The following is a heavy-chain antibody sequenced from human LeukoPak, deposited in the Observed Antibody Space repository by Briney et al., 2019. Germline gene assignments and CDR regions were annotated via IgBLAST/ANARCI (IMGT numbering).Heavy chain of an antibody. Sequence: GGSLRLSCAASGFTFSSYAMHWVRQAPGKGLEFASGITGNGDRTFYANSVKGRFAVSRDSSKNTLYLQMDSLRAEDMAVYYCARERGYSYGYSFDSWGQGTLVTVSS. V-gene: IGHV3-64*01. CDR2: ITGNGDRT. CDR3: ARERGYSYGYSFDS. J-gene: IGHJ4*02. CDR1: GFTFSSYA. D-gene: IGHD5-18*01.